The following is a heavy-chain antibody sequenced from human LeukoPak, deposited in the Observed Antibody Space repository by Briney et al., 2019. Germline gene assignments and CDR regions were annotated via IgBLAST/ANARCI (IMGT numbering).Heavy chain of an antibody. V-gene: IGHV4-39*01. CDR3: ATSRYYHDSSGYYNGAAFDI. CDR1: GGSISSSSYY. J-gene: IGHJ3*02. D-gene: IGHD3-22*01. CDR2: IYYSGST. Sequence: SETLSLTCTVSGGSISSSSYYWGWIRQPPGKGLEWIGSIYYSGSTYYNPSLKSRVTISVDTSKNQFSLKLSSVTAADTAVYYCATSRYYHDSSGYYNGAAFDIWGQGTMVTVSS.